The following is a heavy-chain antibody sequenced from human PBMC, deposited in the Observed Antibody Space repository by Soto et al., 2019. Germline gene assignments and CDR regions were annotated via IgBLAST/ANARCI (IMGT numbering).Heavy chain of an antibody. CDR1: GGSVSSTSYY. CDR2: VYYSGST. D-gene: IGHD2-2*01. J-gene: IGHJ4*02. Sequence: QLRLQESGPGLVKPSETLSLTCTVSGGSVSSTSYYWGWIRQPPGEGLEWIASVYYSGSTYYNPSLKSRVTISVDTSKNEFSLKLRSVTAADTAVYFCARIPYCTSTTCYFANYWGQGTLVTVSS. V-gene: IGHV4-39*01. CDR3: ARIPYCTSTTCYFANY.